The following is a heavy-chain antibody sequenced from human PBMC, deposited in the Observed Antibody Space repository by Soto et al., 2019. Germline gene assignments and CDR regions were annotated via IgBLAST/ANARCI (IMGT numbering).Heavy chain of an antibody. CDR2: ISSSCSTI. D-gene: IGHD6-13*01. Sequence: EMQLVESGGGLVQPGGSLRLSYAASGFTFSSYAMSWVRQAPGKGLEWASYISSSCSTIYYADSVKGRFTISRDSAKNSLYLQMNSLRAEDTAVYYCAREGSSGGIDYWGQGTLVTVSS. CDR3: AREGSSGGIDY. J-gene: IGHJ4*02. CDR1: GFTFSSYA. V-gene: IGHV3-48*03.